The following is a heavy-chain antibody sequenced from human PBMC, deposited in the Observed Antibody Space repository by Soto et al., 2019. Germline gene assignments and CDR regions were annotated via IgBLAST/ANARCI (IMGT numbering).Heavy chain of an antibody. J-gene: IGHJ4*02. D-gene: IGHD5-18*01. CDR3: AREWNTAMVVFDY. V-gene: IGHV1-69*04. CDR2: IIPILGIA. CDR1: GGTFSSYT. Sequence: SVKVSCKASGGTFSSYTISWVRQAPGQGLEWMGRIIPILGIANYAQKFQGRVTITADESTSTAYMELSSLRSEDTAVYYCAREWNTAMVVFDYWGQGTLVTVSS.